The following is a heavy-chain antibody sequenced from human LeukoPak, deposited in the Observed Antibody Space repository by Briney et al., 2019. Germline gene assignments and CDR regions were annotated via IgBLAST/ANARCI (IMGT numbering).Heavy chain of an antibody. CDR3: VRGGYGETSVTW. J-gene: IGHJ4*02. V-gene: IGHV3-74*01. CDR1: GFTFSNFW. D-gene: IGHD4-17*01. Sequence: GGSLRLSCAASGFTFSNFWMHWVRQAPGKGLVGVSRINSDGSDTRYADSVKGRFTISRDNAKNTVYLQMNSLSADDTAVYYCVRGGYGETSVTWWGQGTLVTVSS. CDR2: INSDGSDT.